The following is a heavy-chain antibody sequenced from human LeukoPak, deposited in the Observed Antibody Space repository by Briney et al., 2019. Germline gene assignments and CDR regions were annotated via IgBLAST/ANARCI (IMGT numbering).Heavy chain of an antibody. J-gene: IGHJ6*02. Sequence: ASVKVSCKASGYSFTGYYIHWVRQAPGQGLEWMGWINPNSGGTKYAQKFQGRLTMTRDTSISTANMELSRLRSDDTAVYYCARERTTVVTLDYYYGMDVWGQGTTVTVSS. CDR1: GYSFTGYY. V-gene: IGHV1-2*02. CDR3: ARERTTVVTLDYYYGMDV. CDR2: INPNSGGT. D-gene: IGHD4-23*01.